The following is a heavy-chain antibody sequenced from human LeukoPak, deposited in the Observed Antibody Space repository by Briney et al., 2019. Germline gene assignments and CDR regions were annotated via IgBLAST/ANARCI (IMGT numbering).Heavy chain of an antibody. CDR2: ISSSGSTI. Sequence: PGGSLRLSCAASGFTFRNFAMTWVRQAPGKGLEWVSYISSSGSTIYYADSVKGRFTISRDNAKNSLYLQMNSLRAEDTAVYYCAAAYYYDSSGYYYDYWGQGTLVTVSS. V-gene: IGHV3-48*03. CDR1: GFTFRNFA. D-gene: IGHD3-22*01. CDR3: AAAYYYDSSGYYYDY. J-gene: IGHJ4*02.